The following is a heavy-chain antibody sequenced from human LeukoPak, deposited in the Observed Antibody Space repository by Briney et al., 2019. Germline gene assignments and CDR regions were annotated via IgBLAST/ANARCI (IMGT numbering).Heavy chain of an antibody. CDR2: ISHSGST. CDR1: GGPFRGFF. D-gene: IGHD2-2*01. CDR3: ARVRGRRQESDIVVVPAARYYYMDV. V-gene: IGHV4-34*01. Sequence: SETLSLTCAVYGGPFRGFFWSWIRQAPGKGLEWIGEISHSGSTNYNPSLKSRVTISVDTSKNQFSLKLSSVTAADTAVYYCARVRGRRQESDIVVVPAARYYYMDVWGKGTTVTVSS. J-gene: IGHJ6*03.